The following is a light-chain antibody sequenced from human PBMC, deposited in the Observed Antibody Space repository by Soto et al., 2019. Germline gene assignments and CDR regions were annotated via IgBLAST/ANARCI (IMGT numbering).Light chain of an antibody. CDR2: EAS. CDR3: QKYNSAPYT. CDR1: QGISKS. V-gene: IGKV1-27*01. J-gene: IGKJ2*01. Sequence: DIQMTQSPSFLSAAVGDRVTITCRASQGISKSLAWYQQQPGKIPKLLIYEASTLQSGVTSRFTGSGSGTDFTLTISSLQPEAVATYYCQKYNSAPYTFGQGTKLEI.